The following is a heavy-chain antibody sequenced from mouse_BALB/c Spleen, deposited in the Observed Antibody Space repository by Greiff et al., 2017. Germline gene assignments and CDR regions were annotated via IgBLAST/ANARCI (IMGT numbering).Heavy chain of an antibody. D-gene: IGHD2-4*01. J-gene: IGHJ2*01. Sequence: VQLQQSGPELVKPGASVKISCKASGYTFTDYNMHWVKQSHGKSLEWIGYIYPYNGGTGYNQKFKSKATLTVDNSSSTAYMELRSLTSEDSAVYYCARGGYYDYGYFDYWGQGTTLTVSS. CDR1: GYTFTDYN. CDR3: ARGGYYDYGYFDY. V-gene: IGHV1S29*02. CDR2: IYPYNGGT.